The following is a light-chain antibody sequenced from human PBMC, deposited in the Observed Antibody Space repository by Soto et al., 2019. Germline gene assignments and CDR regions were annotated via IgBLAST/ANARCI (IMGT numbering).Light chain of an antibody. V-gene: IGLV1-44*01. CDR2: SNN. CDR3: AAWDDSLSGHYV. Sequence: QSVLTQPPSACGTPGQRVTISCSGSNSNIGGNSVNWYQQFPGAAPKLLISSNNQRPSGIPDRFSGSKSGTSASLAISGLQFDDEADYYCAAWDDSLSGHYVFGAGTKVTVL. J-gene: IGLJ1*01. CDR1: NSNIGGNS.